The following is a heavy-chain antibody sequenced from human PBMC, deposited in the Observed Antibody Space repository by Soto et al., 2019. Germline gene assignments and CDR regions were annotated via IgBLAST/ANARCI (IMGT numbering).Heavy chain of an antibody. CDR1: GFTFGDYW. CDR2: MNQDGSEK. Sequence: EVQLVESGGGLVQPGGSLRLSCTVSGFTFGDYWMTWVRQAPGKGLEWVANMNQDGSEKYYVDSVQGRFAISRDNAKNSLYLPVHSLSGEDTAVYYCSSQRLSCARDVWCQGTTVTVTS. V-gene: IGHV3-7*05. CDR3: SSQRLSCARDV. J-gene: IGHJ6*02.